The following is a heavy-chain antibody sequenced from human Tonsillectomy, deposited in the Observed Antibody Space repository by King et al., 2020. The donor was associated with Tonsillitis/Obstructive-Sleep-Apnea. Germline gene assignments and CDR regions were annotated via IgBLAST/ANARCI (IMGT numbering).Heavy chain of an antibody. V-gene: IGHV1-18*01. Sequence: VQLVESGAEVKKPGASVKVSCKASGYTFTSYGISWVRQAPGQGLEWMGCISALNGNTNYAQKLQGRVTMTTDTSTSTAYMELRSLRSDDTAVYYCARDLVTIFGVVISKRFDPWGQGTLVTVSS. CDR1: GYTFTSYG. D-gene: IGHD3-3*01. J-gene: IGHJ5*02. CDR3: ARDLVTIFGVVISKRFDP. CDR2: ISALNGNT.